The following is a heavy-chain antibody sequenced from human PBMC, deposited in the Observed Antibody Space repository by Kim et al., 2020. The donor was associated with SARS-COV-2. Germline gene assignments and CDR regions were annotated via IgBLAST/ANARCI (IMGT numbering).Heavy chain of an antibody. CDR1: GYSFTSYW. Sequence: GESLKISCKGSGYSFTSYWIGWVRQMPGKGLEWMGIIYPGDSDTRYSPSFQGQVTISADKSISTAYLQWSSLKASDTAMYYCARLSYYGSGSSASDAFDIWGQGTMVTVSS. CDR2: IYPGDSDT. CDR3: ARLSYYGSGSSASDAFDI. J-gene: IGHJ3*02. D-gene: IGHD3-10*01. V-gene: IGHV5-51*01.